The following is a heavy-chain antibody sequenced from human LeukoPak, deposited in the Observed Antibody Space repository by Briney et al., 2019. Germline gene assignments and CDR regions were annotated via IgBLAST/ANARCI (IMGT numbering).Heavy chain of an antibody. V-gene: IGHV4-34*01. CDR3: ARKGSSPYSSGWYRGSRAEYFQH. J-gene: IGHJ1*01. CDR2: INHSGST. Sequence: PSETLSLTCAVYGGSFSGYYWSWIRQPPGKGLEWIGEINHSGSTNYNPSLTSRVTISVDTSKNQFSLKLSSVTAADTAVYYCARKGSSPYSSGWYRGSRAEYFQHWGQGTLVTVSS. D-gene: IGHD6-19*01. CDR1: GGSFSGYY.